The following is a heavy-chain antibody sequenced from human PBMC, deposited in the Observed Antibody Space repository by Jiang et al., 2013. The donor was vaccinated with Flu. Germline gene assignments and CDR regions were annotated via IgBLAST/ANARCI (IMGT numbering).Heavy chain of an antibody. J-gene: IGHJ4*02. D-gene: IGHD3-22*01. CDR1: GFTFSSYA. CDR2: ISYDGSNK. Sequence: GGGVVQPGRSLRLSCAASGFTFSSYAMHWVRQAPGKGLEWVAVISYDGSNKYYADSVKGRFTISRDNSKNTLYLQMNSLRAEDTAVYYCARDDYYYDSSGYYSPDYWGQGTLVTVSS. CDR3: ARDDYYYDSSGYYSPDY. V-gene: IGHV3-30*01.